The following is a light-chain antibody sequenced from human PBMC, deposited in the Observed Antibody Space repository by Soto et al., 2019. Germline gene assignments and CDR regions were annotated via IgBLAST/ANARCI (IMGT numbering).Light chain of an antibody. CDR3: QQRSNWPPYT. J-gene: IGKJ5*01. Sequence: EILLTQSPATLSLSPGERATLSCRASQSVSNYLVWYQQKPGQAPRLLIYDASDRATGIPARFSGSGSGTDFTLTISSLEPEDFAVYYCQQRSNWPPYTFGQGTRLEIK. CDR1: QSVSNY. V-gene: IGKV3-11*01. CDR2: DAS.